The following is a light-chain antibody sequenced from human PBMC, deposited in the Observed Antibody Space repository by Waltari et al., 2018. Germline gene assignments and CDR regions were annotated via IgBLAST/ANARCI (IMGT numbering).Light chain of an antibody. V-gene: IGKV3-20*01. CDR2: GVS. Sequence: EIVLAQSPGTLSLSPGETATLSCRATQSVTNKYLAWYQQKPGQPPRLLIYGVSNRATGIPYRFSGSGSVTDFTLTISRLEPEDFAVYYCQLYDTSPRFTFGPGTKVDIK. CDR1: QSVTNKY. CDR3: QLYDTSPRFT. J-gene: IGKJ3*01.